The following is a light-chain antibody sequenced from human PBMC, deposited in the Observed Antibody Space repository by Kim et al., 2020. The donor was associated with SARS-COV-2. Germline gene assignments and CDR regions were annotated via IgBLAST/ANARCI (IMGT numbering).Light chain of an antibody. CDR2: AAS. J-gene: IGKJ1*01. CDR1: QTITTS. V-gene: IGKV1-39*01. Sequence: EAVGDGVTIACRASQTITTSLNWYQQKPGEAPKLLVYAASNLQSGVPSRFSGTGSGTDFTLTINSLQPEDFATYFCQQSYTIPWTFGQGTKVDIK. CDR3: QQSYTIPWT.